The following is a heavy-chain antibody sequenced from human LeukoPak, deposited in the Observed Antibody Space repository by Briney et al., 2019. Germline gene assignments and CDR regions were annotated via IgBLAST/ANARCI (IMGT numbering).Heavy chain of an antibody. CDR2: SYCDDGK. V-gene: IGHV2-5*02. Sequence: ESGPTLVKPTQTLTLTCTFSGFSISTSGVGVGWIRQPPGKALEWLSLSYCDDGKRYSPSVHGRLTNTTDTSKNQVVLTMTNLDPVDTATYYCAHGDTGSGYYSAYFDYWGQGTLVTVSS. J-gene: IGHJ4*02. CDR3: AHGDTGSGYYSAYFDY. CDR1: GFSISTSGVG. D-gene: IGHD3-22*01.